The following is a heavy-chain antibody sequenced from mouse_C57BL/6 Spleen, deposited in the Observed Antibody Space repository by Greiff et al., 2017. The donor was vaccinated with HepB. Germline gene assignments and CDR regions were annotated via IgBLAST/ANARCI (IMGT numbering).Heavy chain of an antibody. CDR2: IDPETGGT. CDR1: GYTFTDYE. J-gene: IGHJ1*03. Sequence: QVQLQQSGAELVRPGASVTLSCKASGYTFTDYEMHWVKQTPVHGLEWIGAIDPETGGTAYNQKFKGKATLTADKSSSTAYMELRSLTSEDSAVDYCTRSGDYERNGYFDVWGTGTTVTVSS. V-gene: IGHV1-15*01. CDR3: TRSGDYERNGYFDV. D-gene: IGHD2-4*01.